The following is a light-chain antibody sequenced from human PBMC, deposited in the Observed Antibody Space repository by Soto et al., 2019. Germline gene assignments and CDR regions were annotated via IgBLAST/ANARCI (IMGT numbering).Light chain of an antibody. Sequence: QSVLTQPPSISGSPGLSITIFCTGTSSDIGDFNSVSWYQHHACKAPKLIIYEVSHRPSWVANRFSGSKSGNTASLTISGLQADDEADYYCNSFTPSNTPYVFGTGTKVTVL. V-gene: IGLV2-14*01. CDR3: NSFTPSNTPYV. J-gene: IGLJ1*01. CDR2: EVS. CDR1: SSDIGDFNS.